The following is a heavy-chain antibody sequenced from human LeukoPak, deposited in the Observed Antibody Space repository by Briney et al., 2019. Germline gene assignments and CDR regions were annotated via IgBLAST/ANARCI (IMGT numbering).Heavy chain of an antibody. CDR2: ISGYNGNT. CDR1: GYTIASYG. V-gene: IGHV1-18*01. D-gene: IGHD5-18*01. Sequence: ASVKVSCKASGYTIASYGITWVRQAPGQGLEWMGWISGYNGNTKYVQKLQGRVTMTTDTSTSTAYMELRSLRSDDTALYYCVRGSADTPMAPIFYWGQGTLVTVSS. CDR3: VRGSADTPMAPIFY. J-gene: IGHJ4*02.